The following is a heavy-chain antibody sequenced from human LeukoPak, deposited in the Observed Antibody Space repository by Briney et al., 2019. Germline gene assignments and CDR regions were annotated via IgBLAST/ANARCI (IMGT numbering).Heavy chain of an antibody. J-gene: IGHJ4*02. CDR3: AKDRGRGYSYGYADY. V-gene: IGHV3-7*01. Sequence: GGSLRPSCTTSGFIFSTYWMSWVRQAPGKGLEWVANIKQDGSEKYYVDSVKGRFTISRDNAKNSLYLQMNSLRAEDTAVYYCAKDRGRGYSYGYADYWGQGTLVTVSS. D-gene: IGHD5-18*01. CDR2: IKQDGSEK. CDR1: GFIFSTYW.